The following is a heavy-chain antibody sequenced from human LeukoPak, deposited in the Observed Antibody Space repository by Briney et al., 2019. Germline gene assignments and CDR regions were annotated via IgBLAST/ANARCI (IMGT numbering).Heavy chain of an antibody. CDR1: GFTFSSYW. Sequence: GGSLRLSCAASGFTFSSYWMHWVRQAPGKGLVWVSRINSDGSSTSYADPVKGRFTISRDNAKNTLYLQMNSLRAEDTAVYYCARAVIWFGGGNWFDPWGQGTLVTVSS. CDR3: ARAVIWFGGGNWFDP. J-gene: IGHJ5*02. V-gene: IGHV3-74*01. D-gene: IGHD3-10*01. CDR2: INSDGSST.